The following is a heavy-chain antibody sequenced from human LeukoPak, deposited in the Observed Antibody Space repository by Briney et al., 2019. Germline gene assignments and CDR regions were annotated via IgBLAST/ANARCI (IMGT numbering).Heavy chain of an antibody. J-gene: IGHJ6*02. Sequence: ASVKVSCKASGYTFTGYYMHWVRQAPGQGLEWMGWINPNSGGTNYAQKFQGRVTMTRDTSFSTAYMELSRLRSDDTAVYYCARGPATTKTYYYYGMDVWAKGPRSPSP. CDR3: ARGPATTKTYYYYGMDV. CDR2: INPNSGGT. V-gene: IGHV1-2*02. D-gene: IGHD5-12*01. CDR1: GYTFTGYY.